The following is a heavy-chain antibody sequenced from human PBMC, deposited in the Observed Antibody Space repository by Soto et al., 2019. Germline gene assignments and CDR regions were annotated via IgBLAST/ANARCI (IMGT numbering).Heavy chain of an antibody. CDR2: IYYRGST. D-gene: IGHD3-22*01. CDR3: ASHRRNWFDP. J-gene: IGHJ5*02. V-gene: IGHV4-59*01. CDR1: GGSISSYY. Sequence: PSETLSLTCTVSGGSISSYYWSWIRQPPGKGLEWIGYIYYRGSTNYNPSLKSRVTISVDTSKNQFSLKLSSVTAADTAVYYCASHRRNWFDPWGQGTLVTVSS.